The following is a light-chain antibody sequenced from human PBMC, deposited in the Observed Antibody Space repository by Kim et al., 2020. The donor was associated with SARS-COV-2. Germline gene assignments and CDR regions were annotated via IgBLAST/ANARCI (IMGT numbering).Light chain of an antibody. CDR1: SRRSYY. CDR3: SSRDSSGNRV. V-gene: IGLV3-19*01. Sequence: GDTLRITSKENSRRSYYAMWDRQKPRRAPVRVIYGQNNRPSGIPDGFSGSNSGNTASLTITGGQAEDEADYYCSSRDSSGNRVFGGGTQLTVL. J-gene: IGLJ3*02. CDR2: GQN.